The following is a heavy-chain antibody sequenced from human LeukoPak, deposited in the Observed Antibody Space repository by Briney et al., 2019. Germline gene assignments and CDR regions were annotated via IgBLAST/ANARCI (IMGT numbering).Heavy chain of an antibody. Sequence: PGGSLRLSCAASGFTFSSYWMSWVRQAPGKGREWVANIKQDGSEKYYVDSVRGRFTISRDNAKNSLYLQMNSLRAEDTAVYYCARGPSFSSWFDPWGQGTLVTVSS. V-gene: IGHV3-7*01. D-gene: IGHD6-13*01. J-gene: IGHJ5*02. CDR2: IKQDGSEK. CDR3: ARGPSFSSWFDP. CDR1: GFTFSSYW.